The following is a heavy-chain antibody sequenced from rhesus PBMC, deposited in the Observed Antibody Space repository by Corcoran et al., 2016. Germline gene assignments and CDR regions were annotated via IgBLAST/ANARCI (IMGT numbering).Heavy chain of an antibody. CDR2: VSPYKGNK. CDR3: RRGCLNNYFDC. V-gene: IGHV1-180*01. J-gene: IGHJ4*01. Sequence: QVQLVQYGAEIKQPGASVKLSCKASGYTFTNYSMNWVRQAPGQGREWLGLVSPYKGNKDYPKNCHGRVTITAETSTSKGYMELISLRAEDTAVYYCRRGCLNNYFDCWGQGGLVTVSS. CDR1: GYTFTNYS. D-gene: IGHD1-20*01.